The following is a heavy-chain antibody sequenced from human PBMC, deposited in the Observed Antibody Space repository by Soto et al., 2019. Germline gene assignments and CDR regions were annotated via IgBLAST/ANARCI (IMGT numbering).Heavy chain of an antibody. D-gene: IGHD3-22*01. CDR1: GYTFTSYD. J-gene: IGHJ4*02. CDR3: ARGAVGLRYYDSSLLDY. Sequence: QVQLVQSGAEVKKPGASVKVSCKASGYTFTSYDISWVRQATGQGLEWMGWMNPNSGNTGYAQKFQGRVTMTRNTYISTADMELSSLISEDTAVYYCARGAVGLRYYDSSLLDYWGQGTLVTVSS. V-gene: IGHV1-8*01. CDR2: MNPNSGNT.